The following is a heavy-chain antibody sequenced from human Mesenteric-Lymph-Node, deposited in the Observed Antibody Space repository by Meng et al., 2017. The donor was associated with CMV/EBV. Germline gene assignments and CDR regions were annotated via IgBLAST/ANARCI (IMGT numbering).Heavy chain of an antibody. J-gene: IGHJ4*02. CDR2: ISYDGSNR. CDR1: GFTFSSYA. V-gene: IGHV3-30*04. CDR3: ARRYCSGGCCYFDF. Sequence: GGSLRLSCAASGFTFSSYAMHWVRQAPGKGLEWVAVISYDGSNRHYADSVTGRFTISRDNSKNTLYLQMNSLRAEDTAVYYCARRYCSGGCCYFDFWGQGTLVTVSS. D-gene: IGHD2-15*01.